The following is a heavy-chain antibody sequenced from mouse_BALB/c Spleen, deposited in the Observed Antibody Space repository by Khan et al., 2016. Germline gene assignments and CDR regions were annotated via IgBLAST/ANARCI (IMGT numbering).Heavy chain of an antibody. J-gene: IGHJ2*01. V-gene: IGHV1-85*01. Sequence: QVQLQQSGAELVKPGTSVKLSCNASGYTFTNYDINWVRQRPEQGLEWIGWIFPGGGSSNYNEKFKGKATLTTDTSSSTAYLQLTRLTSEDSAVYFCARSGGKGDFDYWGQGTTLTVSS. CDR3: ARSGGKGDFDY. D-gene: IGHD1-1*02. CDR1: GYTFTNYD. CDR2: IFPGGGSS.